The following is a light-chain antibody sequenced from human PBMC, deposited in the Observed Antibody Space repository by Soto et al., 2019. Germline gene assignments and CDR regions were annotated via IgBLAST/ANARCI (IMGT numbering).Light chain of an antibody. CDR1: QSVSSN. J-gene: IGKJ1*01. Sequence: EIMMTQSPATLSLSPGERATLSCRASQSVSSNLARYQQKPGQAPRLLIYGASTRATGIPARFSGSGSGTEFTLTISSLQSEDFAVYYCQQYNNWPRTFGQGTKVDIK. V-gene: IGKV3-15*01. CDR3: QQYNNWPRT. CDR2: GAS.